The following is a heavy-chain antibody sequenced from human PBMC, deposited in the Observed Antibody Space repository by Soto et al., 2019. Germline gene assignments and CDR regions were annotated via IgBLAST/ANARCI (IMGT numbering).Heavy chain of an antibody. J-gene: IGHJ6*02. CDR2: MYYGGST. CDR1: GDSISSYY. Sequence: QVQLQESGPGLVKPSETLSLTCTVSGDSISSYYWTWIRQSPGKGLEWIGNMYYGGSTKYNPSLRSRVTISVDTSKNQVSLELNSVTAADAAVYYCASSRGPDYYYYGMDVWGQGTTVTVSS. D-gene: IGHD3-10*01. CDR3: ASSRGPDYYYYGMDV. V-gene: IGHV4-59*08.